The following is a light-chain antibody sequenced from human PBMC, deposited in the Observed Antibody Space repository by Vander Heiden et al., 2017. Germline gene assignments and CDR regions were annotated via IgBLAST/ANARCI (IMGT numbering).Light chain of an antibody. V-gene: IGKV1-5*01. CDR3: QQYYNSPLT. CDR1: PSIIRR. Sequence: DIEVTQSPPTLSASVGDTVPLPRRVSPSIIRRLAWYQQKPGEAPKLLIYKASILEGGVPARFSGSGSGTEFTLTITSLQPDDYAAYFCQQYYNSPLTFGGGTKVDI. J-gene: IGKJ4*01. CDR2: KAS.